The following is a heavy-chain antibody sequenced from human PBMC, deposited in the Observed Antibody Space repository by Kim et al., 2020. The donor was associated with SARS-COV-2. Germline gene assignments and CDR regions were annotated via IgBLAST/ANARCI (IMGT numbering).Heavy chain of an antibody. CDR3: ARSGSGSYLTFDY. D-gene: IGHD3-10*01. CDR2: ISGNNGNT. CDR1: GYTFTNYG. V-gene: IGHV1-18*04. J-gene: IGHJ4*02. Sequence: ASVKVSCKASGYTFTNYGFSWVRQAPGQGLEWMGWISGNNGNTNSAQKLQGRLTMTTDTSTSTAYMELRSLRSDDTAVYFCARSGSGSYLTFDYWGQGTLVTVSS.